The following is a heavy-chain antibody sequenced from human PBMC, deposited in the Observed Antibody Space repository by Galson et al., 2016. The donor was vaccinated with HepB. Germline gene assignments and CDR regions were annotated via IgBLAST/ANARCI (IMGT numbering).Heavy chain of an antibody. CDR1: GFSFKNYT. CDR3: AIKTASIHHAFVY. V-gene: IGHV3-23*01. CDR2: ISGSGINT. J-gene: IGHJ4*02. Sequence: SLRLSCAGSGFSFKNYTMSWVRQPPGKGMEFVASISGSGINTNYTDSVKGRFSISRANSRSTLYLQMNRLTAEDTALFYCAIKTASIHHAFVYWGRGILVTVSS. D-gene: IGHD1-14*01.